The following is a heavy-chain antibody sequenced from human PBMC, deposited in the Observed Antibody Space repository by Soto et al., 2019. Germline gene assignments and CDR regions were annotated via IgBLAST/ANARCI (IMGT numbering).Heavy chain of an antibody. J-gene: IGHJ4*02. CDR1: GYTFTGHY. CDR3: GRGRSGQIVVFY. CDR2: IGPESGAT. D-gene: IGHD1-26*01. V-gene: IGHV1-2*02. Sequence: ASVKVSCKASGYTFTGHYINWVRQAPEQGPEWMGEIGPESGATRYAQRFQGRVTMTRDMSITTVYMELNNLSPDDTAVYYCGRGRSGQIVVFYWGQGTPVTVSS.